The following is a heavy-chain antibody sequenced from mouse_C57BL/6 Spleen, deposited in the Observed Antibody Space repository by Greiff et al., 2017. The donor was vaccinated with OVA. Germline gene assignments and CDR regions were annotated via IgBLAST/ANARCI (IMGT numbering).Heavy chain of an antibody. CDR1: GFNIKDDY. Sequence: VQLQQSGAELVRPGASVKLSCTASGFNIKDDYMHWVKQRPEQGLEWIGWIDPENGDTEYASKFQGKATITADTSSNTAYLQLSSLTSEDSAVYYCTRKEVITTVPEAMDYWGQGTSVTVSS. D-gene: IGHD1-1*01. V-gene: IGHV14-4*01. CDR2: IDPENGDT. J-gene: IGHJ4*01. CDR3: TRKEVITTVPEAMDY.